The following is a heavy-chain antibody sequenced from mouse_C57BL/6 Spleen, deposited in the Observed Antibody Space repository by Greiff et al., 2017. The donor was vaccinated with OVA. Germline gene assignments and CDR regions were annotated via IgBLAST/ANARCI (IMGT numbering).Heavy chain of an antibody. CDR2: IYPGDGDT. CDR1: GYAFSSSW. V-gene: IGHV1-82*01. D-gene: IGHD2-4*01. Sequence: VQLQQSGPELVKPGASVKISCKASGYAFSSSWMNWVKQRPGKGLEWIGRIYPGDGDTNYNGKFKGKATLTADKSSSTAYMQLSSLTSEDSAVYFCARSIDYDGGYYYAMDYWGQGTSVTVSS. CDR3: ARSIDYDGGYYYAMDY. J-gene: IGHJ4*01.